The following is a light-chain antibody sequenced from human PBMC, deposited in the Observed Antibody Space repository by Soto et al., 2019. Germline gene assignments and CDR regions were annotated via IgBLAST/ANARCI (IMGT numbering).Light chain of an antibody. V-gene: IGKV1-27*01. CDR3: QKYNSAPSLT. CDR1: QDISSY. Sequence: DIQMTQSPSSLSASVGDRVTITCRASQDISSYLASYQQKPGKVPMLLIYAASTLQSGVPSRFSGSGSGTDFTLTISSLQPEDVATYYCQKYNSAPSLTFGGGTKVEIK. CDR2: AAS. J-gene: IGKJ4*01.